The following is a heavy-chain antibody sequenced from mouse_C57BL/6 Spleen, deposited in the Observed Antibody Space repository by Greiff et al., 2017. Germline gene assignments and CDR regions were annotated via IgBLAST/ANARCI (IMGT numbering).Heavy chain of an antibody. Sequence: VQLKESGPELVKPGASVKMSCKASGYTFTDYNMHWVKQSHGKSREWIGYINPNNGGTSYNQKFKGKATLTVNKSSSTAYMELRSLTSGDSAVYYCARDGYYGGYWGQGTTLTVSS. V-gene: IGHV1-22*01. D-gene: IGHD2-3*01. CDR1: GYTFTDYN. CDR3: ARDGYYGGY. CDR2: INPNNGGT. J-gene: IGHJ2*01.